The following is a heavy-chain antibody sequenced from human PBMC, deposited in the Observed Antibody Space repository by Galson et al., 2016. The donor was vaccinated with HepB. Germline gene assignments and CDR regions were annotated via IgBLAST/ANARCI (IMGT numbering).Heavy chain of an antibody. V-gene: IGHV3-74*01. Sequence: SLRLSCAASGFTFSGNWMHWVRQAPGKGLVWVSQINSDGRSTNYADSVKGRFTISRDNVKNTLYLQMNSLRAEDTAVYYCTRLANTAMDSNDYYTMDVWGKGTTVTVSS. CDR1: GFTFSGNW. CDR2: INSDGRST. CDR3: TRLANTAMDSNDYYTMDV. J-gene: IGHJ6*04. D-gene: IGHD5-18*01.